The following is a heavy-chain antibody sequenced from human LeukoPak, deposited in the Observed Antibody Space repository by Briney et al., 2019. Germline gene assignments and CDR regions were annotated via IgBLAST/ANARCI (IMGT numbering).Heavy chain of an antibody. V-gene: IGHV4-38-2*01. D-gene: IGHD4-17*01. J-gene: IGHJ4*02. CDR3: ARADYGDFFVY. Sequence: SETLSLTCAVSGYSISGGYYWGWIRQPPGKGLEWIGNIYHSGSTYYNPSLKSRVTISVDTSKNQFSLKLISVNAADRAVYYCARADYGDFFVYWGQGTLVTVSS. CDR2: IYHSGST. CDR1: GYSISGGYY.